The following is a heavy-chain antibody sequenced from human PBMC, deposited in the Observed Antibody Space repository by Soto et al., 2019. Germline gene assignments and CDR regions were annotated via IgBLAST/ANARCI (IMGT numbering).Heavy chain of an antibody. J-gene: IGHJ5*02. CDR2: IYHSGST. Sequence: SETLSLTCAVSGGSISSGGYSWSWIRQPPWKGLEWIGYIYHSGSTYYNPSLKSRVTISVDRSKNQFSLKLSSVTAADTAVYYCARRGSSGYYDWFDPWGQGXLVTVYS. D-gene: IGHD3-22*01. CDR3: ARRGSSGYYDWFDP. CDR1: GGSISSGGYS. V-gene: IGHV4-30-2*01.